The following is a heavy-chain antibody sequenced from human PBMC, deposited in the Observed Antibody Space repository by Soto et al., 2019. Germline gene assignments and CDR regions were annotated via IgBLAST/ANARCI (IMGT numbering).Heavy chain of an antibody. CDR3: ARHYYSANHYYYAMDV. Sequence: PXETLSLPCAVSGASISSSDWWSWVRHPPGKGLEWIGDIYHDGSTNRNPSLKSRATISVDKSKNQFSLRLTSVTAADTAVYYCARHYYSANHYYYAMDVWGQGTTVTVSS. J-gene: IGHJ6*02. V-gene: IGHV4-4*02. CDR1: GASISSSDW. CDR2: IYHDGST. D-gene: IGHD3-22*01.